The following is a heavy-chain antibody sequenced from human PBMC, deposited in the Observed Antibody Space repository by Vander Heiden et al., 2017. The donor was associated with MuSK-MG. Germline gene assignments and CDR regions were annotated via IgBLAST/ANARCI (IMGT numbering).Heavy chain of an antibody. V-gene: IGHV3-7*01. CDR1: GFALSSYW. CDR2: IKQDESER. D-gene: IGHD7-27*01. J-gene: IGHJ3*02. Sequence: EVQLVESGGDLVQPGGSLRLSCAASGFALSSYWMSWVRQAPGKGLEWVATIKQDESERKYVDSVKGRFTVSRDNAKNSLYLQMDSLRVEDTAVYYCARRLGATNAPSAFDIWGQGTMVTVSS. CDR3: ARRLGATNAPSAFDI.